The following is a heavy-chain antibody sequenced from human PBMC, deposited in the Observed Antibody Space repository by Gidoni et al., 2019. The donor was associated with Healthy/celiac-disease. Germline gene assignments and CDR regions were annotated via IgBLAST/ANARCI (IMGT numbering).Heavy chain of an antibody. J-gene: IGHJ6*02. D-gene: IGHD5-18*01. CDR2: IYSVGST. CDR3: AMESGSSYGGHYYYGMDV. V-gene: IGHV3-53*02. Sequence: EVQLVETGGGLIQPGGSLRSSCAAAGFTVSSNYMSWVRQAPGKGLEWVSVIYSVGSTYYADSVKGRFTISRDNSKNTLYLQMNSLRAEDTAVYYCAMESGSSYGGHYYYGMDVWGQGTTVTVSS. CDR1: GFTVSSNY.